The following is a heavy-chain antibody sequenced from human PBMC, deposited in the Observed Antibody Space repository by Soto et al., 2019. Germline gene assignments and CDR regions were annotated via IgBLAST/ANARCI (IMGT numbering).Heavy chain of an antibody. J-gene: IGHJ6*02. CDR3: ARDTRHRGMDV. CDR1: GFTFSSYG. CDR2: IWYDGSNK. V-gene: IGHV3-33*01. Sequence: GGSLRLSCAASGFTFSSYGMHWVRQAPGKGLEWVAVIWYDGSNKYYADSVKGRFTISRDNSKNTLYLQMNSLRAEDTAVYYCARDTRHRGMDVWGQGTTVTVSS.